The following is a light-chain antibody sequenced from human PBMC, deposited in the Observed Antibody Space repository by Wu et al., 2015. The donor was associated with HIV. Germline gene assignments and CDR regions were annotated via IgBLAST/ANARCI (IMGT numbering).Light chain of an antibody. V-gene: IGKV3-20*01. J-gene: IGKJ2*01. CDR2: GTS. Sequence: ETVLTQSPGTLSLSPGERATLSCRASQDVGGKFLAWYQHKPGQAPRLLISGTSNRAPGIPDRFSGSGSGTDFTLTINRLEPEDFAMYYCQHYGTSPHYTFGQGTKLEIK. CDR1: QDVGGKF. CDR3: QHYGTSPHYT.